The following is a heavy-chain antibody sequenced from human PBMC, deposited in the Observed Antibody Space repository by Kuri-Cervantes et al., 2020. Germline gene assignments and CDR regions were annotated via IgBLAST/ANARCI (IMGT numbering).Heavy chain of an antibody. D-gene: IGHD5-18*01. J-gene: IGHJ4*02. V-gene: IGHV3-53*04. Sequence: GESLKISCAASGFTFSSYSMNWVRQASGKGLDWVSVIYSGGTTYYADSVKGRFTISRHNSKNTLDLQMNNLRIEDTAVYYCARGREVGTAMAFDSWGQGTLVTVSS. CDR3: ARGREVGTAMAFDS. CDR2: IYSGGTT. CDR1: GFTFSSYS.